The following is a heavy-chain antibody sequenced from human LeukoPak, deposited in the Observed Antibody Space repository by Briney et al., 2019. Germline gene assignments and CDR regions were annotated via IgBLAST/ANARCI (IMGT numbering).Heavy chain of an antibody. D-gene: IGHD4-17*01. V-gene: IGHV1-18*01. J-gene: IGHJ6*02. Sequence: ASVKVSCKTSGYTFTSYGISWVRQAPGQGLEWMGWISAYNGNTNYAQKLQGRVTMTTDTSTSTAYMELRSLRSDDTAVYYCARVTPLLTVTLDKGPRRDYYYGMDVWGQGTTVTVSS. CDR1: GYTFTSYG. CDR2: ISAYNGNT. CDR3: ARVTPLLTVTLDKGPRRDYYYGMDV.